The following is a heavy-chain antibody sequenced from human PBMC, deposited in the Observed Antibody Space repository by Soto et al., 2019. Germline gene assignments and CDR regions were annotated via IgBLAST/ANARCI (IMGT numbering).Heavy chain of an antibody. CDR2: ISKSDYT. J-gene: IGHJ4*02. V-gene: IGHV3-21*01. D-gene: IGHD2-2*01. Sequence: RLSCTVSGFAFNNYGINWVRQAPGKGLEWVSSISKSDYTYYSDSVKGRFTISRDNAKNSVSLQMNTLRVEDTAVYYCAREDSIIIPAVSDFWGKGTLVTVSS. CDR3: AREDSIIIPAVSDF. CDR1: GFAFNNYG.